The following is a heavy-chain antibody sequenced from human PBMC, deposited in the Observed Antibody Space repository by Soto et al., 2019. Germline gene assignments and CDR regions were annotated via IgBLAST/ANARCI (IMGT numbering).Heavy chain of an antibody. J-gene: IGHJ4*02. CDR2: INNDGSTT. V-gene: IGHV3-74*01. CDR3: TRVARGAWAVFDY. Sequence: EVQLVESGGGLVQPGGSLRLSCAASGFTFSSYWMHWVRQAPGKGLVWVSRINNDGSTTGYADTVKGRFTIARDNAKNTLYLPKNRLSAENTTVYYCTRVARGAWAVFDYWSQGTLVTVTS. CDR1: GFTFSSYW. D-gene: IGHD1-26*01.